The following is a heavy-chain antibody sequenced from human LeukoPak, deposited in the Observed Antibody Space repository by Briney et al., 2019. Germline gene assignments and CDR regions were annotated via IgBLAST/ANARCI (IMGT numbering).Heavy chain of an antibody. V-gene: IGHV3-30*03. CDR3: AREGLGPTFSAWFDP. Sequence: GGSLRLSCAASGFAFSTYGMHWVRQAPGKGLEWVAVISSDEKTDYYSDSVRGRFTVSRDNSKNTLYLQVNSLRPEDTAVYYCAREGLGPTFSAWFDPWGQGTLVIVSS. J-gene: IGHJ5*02. CDR2: ISSDEKTD. CDR1: GFAFSTYG. D-gene: IGHD1-26*01.